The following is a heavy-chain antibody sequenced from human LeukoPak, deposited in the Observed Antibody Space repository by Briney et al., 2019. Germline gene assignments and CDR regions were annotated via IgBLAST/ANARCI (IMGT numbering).Heavy chain of an antibody. CDR1: GFTFSSYG. CDR3: ARGYCSSTSCPIYYYGMDV. J-gene: IGHJ6*02. Sequence: GGSLRLSCAASGFTFSSYGMHWVRQAPGKGLEWVSVIYSGGSTYYADSVKGRFTISRDNSKNTLYLQMNSLRAEDTAVYYCARGYCSSTSCPIYYYGMDVWGQGTTVTVSS. D-gene: IGHD2-2*01. CDR2: IYSGGST. V-gene: IGHV3-66*01.